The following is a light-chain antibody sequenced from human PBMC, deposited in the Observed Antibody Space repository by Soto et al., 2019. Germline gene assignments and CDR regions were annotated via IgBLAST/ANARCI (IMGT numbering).Light chain of an antibody. CDR1: QGISSY. CDR3: QQLKNSPLT. Sequence: DIQVTQSPSVLSASVGDRVTITCRASQGISSYLAWYQQRPGQAPKFLMYAAPTLQSGVPSRFSGSGSGTEFALTISSLQPEDFATYYCQQLKNSPLTFGGGTKVDIK. J-gene: IGKJ4*01. V-gene: IGKV1-9*01. CDR2: AAP.